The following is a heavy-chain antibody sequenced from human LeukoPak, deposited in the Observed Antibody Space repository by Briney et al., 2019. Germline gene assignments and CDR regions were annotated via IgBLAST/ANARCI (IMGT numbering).Heavy chain of an antibody. CDR1: GASTTNSRYY. CDR2: VSYKGVT. Sequence: SETLSLTCSVSGASTTNSRYYWVWIRQPPGKGLEWIGSVSYKGVTYYGPSFRSRFAISIDTSRDQFSLSLASVTAADTAVYYCATLTMSGLGIIPPASWGRGTLVTVSS. CDR3: ATLTMSGLGIIPPAS. J-gene: IGHJ5*02. D-gene: IGHD3/OR15-3a*01. V-gene: IGHV4-39*01.